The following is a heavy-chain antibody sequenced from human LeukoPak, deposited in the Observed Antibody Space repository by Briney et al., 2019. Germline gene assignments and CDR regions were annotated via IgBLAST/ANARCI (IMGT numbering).Heavy chain of an antibody. J-gene: IGHJ6*03. CDR1: GYTFTSYA. CDR3: ARDSGSHYYYYYYMDV. CDR2: INTNTGNP. Sequence: EASVKVSCKASGYTFTSYAMNWVRQAPGQGLEWMGWINTNTGNPTYAQGFTGRFVFSLDTSVSTAYLQISSLKAEDTAVYYCARDSGSHYYYYYYMDVWGKGTTVTVSS. D-gene: IGHD3-10*01. V-gene: IGHV7-4-1*02.